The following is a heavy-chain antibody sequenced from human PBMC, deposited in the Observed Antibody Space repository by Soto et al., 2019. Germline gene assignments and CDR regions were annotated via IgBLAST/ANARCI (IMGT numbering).Heavy chain of an antibody. Sequence: QVQLVQSGAEVKKPGSSVKVSCKASGGTFSSYTISWVRQAPGQGLEWMGRIIPILGIANYAQKFQGRGTITADKYTSTDYMELSSLRSEDTAVYYCADVVVDDTGLDVWGQGTTDTVSS. CDR1: GGTFSSYT. CDR2: IIPILGIA. V-gene: IGHV1-69*02. D-gene: IGHD2-15*01. J-gene: IGHJ6*02. CDR3: ADVVVDDTGLDV.